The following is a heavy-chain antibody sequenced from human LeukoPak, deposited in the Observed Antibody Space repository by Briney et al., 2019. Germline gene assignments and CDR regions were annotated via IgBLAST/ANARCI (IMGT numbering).Heavy chain of an antibody. J-gene: IGHJ4*02. D-gene: IGHD6-13*01. Sequence: ASVKVSCKGSGYTFTSYGISWVRQAPGQGLEWMGWISVYNGNTNYAQKFQGRVTMTTDTSTSTAYMELRSLRSDDTAVYYCAIQSRSSSYDYRGQGTLVTVSS. CDR3: AIQSRSSSYDY. CDR2: ISVYNGNT. V-gene: IGHV1-18*01. CDR1: GYTFTSYG.